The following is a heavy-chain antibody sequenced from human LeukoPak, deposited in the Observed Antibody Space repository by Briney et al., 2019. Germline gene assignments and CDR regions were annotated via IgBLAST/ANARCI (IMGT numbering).Heavy chain of an antibody. D-gene: IGHD3-22*01. CDR3: ARPYDTSGRSPNDAFDI. Sequence: GASAKVSCKXSGYTFTGYYMHWVQQATGQGLEWMGRMNPNSGNTGYSQNFQARVTMTRNTSISTAYMELSSLRSEDTAVYYCARPYDTSGRSPNDAFDIWGQGTMVTVSS. CDR2: MNPNSGNT. V-gene: IGHV1-8*02. J-gene: IGHJ3*02. CDR1: GYTFTGYY.